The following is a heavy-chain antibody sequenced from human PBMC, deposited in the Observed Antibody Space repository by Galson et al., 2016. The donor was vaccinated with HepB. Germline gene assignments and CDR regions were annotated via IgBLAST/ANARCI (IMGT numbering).Heavy chain of an antibody. V-gene: IGHV3-15*07. D-gene: IGHD3-16*01. Sequence: SLRLSCAASGFTFSNAWMNWVRQAPGKGLEWVGRIKSKTDGGTTDYAAPVKGRFNIPRDDSKNTLYMQMNSLKTEDTAVYYCITDAAAGWGGMDVWGQGTTVTVSS. CDR3: ITDAAAGWGGMDV. CDR2: IKSKTDGGTT. J-gene: IGHJ6*02. CDR1: GFTFSNAW.